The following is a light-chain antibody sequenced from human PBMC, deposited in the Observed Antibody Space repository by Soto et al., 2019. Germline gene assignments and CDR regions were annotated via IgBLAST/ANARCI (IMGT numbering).Light chain of an antibody. CDR3: QHYGSSHIFT. J-gene: IGKJ3*01. V-gene: IGKV3-20*01. CDR1: QSVSSSY. CDR2: GAS. Sequence: EMVLTQSPGTLSLSPGERATLSYSASQSVSSSYLAWYQQKPGQAPRLLIYGASSRATGIPDRFSGSGSGTGFTLTISRLEPEDFAVYYCQHYGSSHIFTFGPGTKVDIK.